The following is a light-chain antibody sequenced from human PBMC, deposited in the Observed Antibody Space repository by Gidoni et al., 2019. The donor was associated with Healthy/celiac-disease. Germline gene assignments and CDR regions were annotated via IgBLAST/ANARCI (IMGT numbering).Light chain of an antibody. V-gene: IGLV1-40*01. CDR3: QSYDSSLSGWV. CDR2: GNG. Sequence: QSVLTQPPSVSGAPGQRVTISCTGSSSNIGAGYDVHWYQQLPGKAPKLLIYGNGNRPSGVPDRFSGSKSGTSASLAITGLQAEDEADYYCQSYDSSLSGWVFGGGTKLTVL. J-gene: IGLJ3*02. CDR1: SSNIGAGYD.